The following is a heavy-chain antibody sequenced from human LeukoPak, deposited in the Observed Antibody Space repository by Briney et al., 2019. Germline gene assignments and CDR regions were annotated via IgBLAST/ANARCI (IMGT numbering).Heavy chain of an antibody. CDR2: IYSGGNT. V-gene: IGHV3-66*02. CDR3: ARWYVVVAAFDY. CDR1: GFTVSSNY. Sequence: PGGSLRFSCAVSGFTVSSNYMSWVRQAPGKGLEWVSVIYSGGNTDYVDSVKGRFTISRDNSKNTLYLQMNSLRAEDTAVYFCARWYVVVAAFDYWGQGTLVTVSS. J-gene: IGHJ4*02. D-gene: IGHD2-21*02.